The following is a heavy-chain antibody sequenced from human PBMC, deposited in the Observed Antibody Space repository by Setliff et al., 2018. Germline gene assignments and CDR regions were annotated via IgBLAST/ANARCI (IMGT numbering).Heavy chain of an antibody. CDR1: GGSVSSSSYY. CDR2: ISYSGST. V-gene: IGHV4-39*07. D-gene: IGHD3-10*01. CDR3: ARVGESRYYGSGSYYFFDY. Sequence: SETLSLTCSVSGGSVSSSSYYWGWIRQPPGKGLEWIGSISYSGSTYYNPSLKSRVTISVDTSKNQFSLKLSSVTAADTAVYYCARVGESRYYGSGSYYFFDYWGQGTLVTVSS. J-gene: IGHJ4*02.